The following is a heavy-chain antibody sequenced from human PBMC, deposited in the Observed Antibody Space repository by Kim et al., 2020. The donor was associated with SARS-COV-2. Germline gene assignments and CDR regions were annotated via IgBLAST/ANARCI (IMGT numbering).Heavy chain of an antibody. CDR1: GFTFSSYW. J-gene: IGHJ3*02. Sequence: GGSLRLSCAASGFTFSSYWMHWVRQAPGKGLVWVSRINSDGSSTSYADSVKGRFTISRDNAKNTLYLQMNSLRAEDTAVYYCARYGRTVVTSYAFDIWGQGTMVTVSS. CDR3: ARYGRTVVTSYAFDI. CDR2: INSDGSST. V-gene: IGHV3-74*01. D-gene: IGHD2-15*01.